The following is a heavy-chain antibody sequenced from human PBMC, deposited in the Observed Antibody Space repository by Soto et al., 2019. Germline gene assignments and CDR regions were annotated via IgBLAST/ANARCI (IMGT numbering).Heavy chain of an antibody. CDR2: IRSKANSYAT. CDR3: TRLGSNKPGYSSGWYGGSVG. Sequence: GGSLRLSCAASGFTFSGSAMHWVRQASGKGLEWVGRIRSKANSYATAYAASVKGRFTISRDDSKNTAYLQMNSLKTEDTAVYYCTRLGSNKPGYSSGWYGGSVGWGQGT. V-gene: IGHV3-73*01. D-gene: IGHD6-19*01. J-gene: IGHJ4*02. CDR1: GFTFSGSA.